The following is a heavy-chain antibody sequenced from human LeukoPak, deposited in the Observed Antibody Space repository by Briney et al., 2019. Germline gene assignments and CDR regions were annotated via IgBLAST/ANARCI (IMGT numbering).Heavy chain of an antibody. J-gene: IGHJ4*02. CDR3: ARGAEGTYDSSAEVGLDY. CDR2: ISWNSGSI. V-gene: IGHV3-9*01. D-gene: IGHD3-22*01. Sequence: GGSLRLSCAASGFTFDDYAMHWVRQAPGKGLEWVSGISWNSGSIGYADSVKGRFTISRDNAKNSLYLQMNSLRAEDTALYYCARGAEGTYDSSAEVGLDYWGQGTLVTVSS. CDR1: GFTFDDYA.